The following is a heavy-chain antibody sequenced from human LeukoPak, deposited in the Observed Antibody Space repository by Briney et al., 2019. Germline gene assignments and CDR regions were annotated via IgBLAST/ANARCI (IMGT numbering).Heavy chain of an antibody. J-gene: IGHJ4*02. CDR1: GFTFSSYG. D-gene: IGHD2-2*01. Sequence: GGSLRLSCAAYGFTFSSYGMTWVRQASGKGLEWDSAIFASGGSTYYADSVKGRFTISRDNSKNTLYLQMNSLRAEDTALYYCSKGRGPAAVAPDYWGQGTLVTVSS. V-gene: IGHV3-23*01. CDR3: SKGRGPAAVAPDY. CDR2: IFASGGST.